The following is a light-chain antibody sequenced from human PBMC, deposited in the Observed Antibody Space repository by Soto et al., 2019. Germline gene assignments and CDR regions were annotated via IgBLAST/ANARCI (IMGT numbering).Light chain of an antibody. CDR3: QQYGSSPLFT. Sequence: EIVLTQSPGTLSLSPGERATLSCRASQSVSSNYLAWYQHKPGQAPRLLIYRASSRATGIPDTFSGSGSGTYFTLTISRLEPEVFAVYYCQQYGSSPLFTFGPGTKVDIK. CDR1: QSVSSNY. CDR2: RAS. J-gene: IGKJ3*01. V-gene: IGKV3-20*01.